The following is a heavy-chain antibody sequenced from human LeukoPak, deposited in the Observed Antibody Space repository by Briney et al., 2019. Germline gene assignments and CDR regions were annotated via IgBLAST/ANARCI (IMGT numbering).Heavy chain of an antibody. J-gene: IGHJ4*02. CDR3: AREVGYSGYESFDY. D-gene: IGHD5-12*01. CDR1: GFTFSNYA. Sequence: GESLRLSCAVSGFTFSNYAMNWIRQAPGKGLEWVSSIDVGSYTYYAGSVKGRFTISRDNAKNLLYLQMNSLRVEDTAVYYCAREVGYSGYESFDYWGQGTLVTVSS. CDR2: IDVGSYT. V-gene: IGHV3-21*01.